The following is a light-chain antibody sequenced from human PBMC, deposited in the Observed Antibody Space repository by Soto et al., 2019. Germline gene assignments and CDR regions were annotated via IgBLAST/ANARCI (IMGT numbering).Light chain of an antibody. CDR2: KAS. Sequence: DIQMTQSPSTLSASVGARVSITCRASQSISRYLAWYQQKPGKAPKLLIYKASSLEGGVPSRFSGSGSGTEFILTISSLQPDYFATYYCQQYDSYSTLGQGTKVDIK. V-gene: IGKV1-5*03. CDR1: QSISRY. CDR3: QQYDSYST. J-gene: IGKJ1*01.